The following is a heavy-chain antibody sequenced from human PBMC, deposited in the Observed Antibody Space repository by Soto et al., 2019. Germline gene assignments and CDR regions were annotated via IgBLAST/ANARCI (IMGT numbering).Heavy chain of an antibody. V-gene: IGHV1-2*02. CDR3: ARGGGVGVAGSAAFDM. CDR1: GYPVTAYY. J-gene: IGHJ3*02. Sequence: QLHLVQSGAVVKKPGASVTVSCSASGYPVTAYYMHWVRQAPGRGLEWMGGINPATGAAKYTQTFRGGGPMTRDTSTSTVFMELSGLTSEDTAVFYCARGGGVGVAGSAAFDMWGQGTLVTVSS. D-gene: IGHD3-3*01. CDR2: INPATGAA.